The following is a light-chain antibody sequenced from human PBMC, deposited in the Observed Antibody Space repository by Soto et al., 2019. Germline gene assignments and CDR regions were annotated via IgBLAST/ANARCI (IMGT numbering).Light chain of an antibody. V-gene: IGLV1-51*02. CDR1: SSNIGNNY. J-gene: IGLJ1*01. CDR2: ENN. CDR3: GTWDSSLSAYV. Sequence: QSVLTQPPSVSAAPRQKVTISCSGSSSNIGNNYVSWYQQLPGTAPKLLIYENNKRPSGIPDRFSGSKSGTSATLGITGLQTGDEADYYCGTWDSSLSAYVFGTGTKVTV.